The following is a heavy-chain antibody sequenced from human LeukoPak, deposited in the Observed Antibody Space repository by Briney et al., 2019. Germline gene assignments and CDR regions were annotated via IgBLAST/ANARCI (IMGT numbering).Heavy chain of an antibody. V-gene: IGHV4-59*01. J-gene: IGHJ4*02. CDR1: SVSITNYY. Sequence: SETLSLTCTVTSVSITNYYRSWVRQPPGKGLEWIGYIYYSGSTNYSPSLKSRVTMSVDTSKKHFSLKATSVTAADAAVYYCARGSGAFDYWGEGSLLAVSS. CDR3: ARGSGAFDY. CDR2: IYYSGST.